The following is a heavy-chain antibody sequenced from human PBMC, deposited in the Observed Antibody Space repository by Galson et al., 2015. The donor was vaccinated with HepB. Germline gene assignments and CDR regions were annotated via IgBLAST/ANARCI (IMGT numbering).Heavy chain of an antibody. CDR2: ITTSSSYT. Sequence: SPRLSCAASGFTFRAHDMYWARQAPGKGLERVSSITTSSSYTYHADSTMGRFTISRDNAKNSLSLQIDRLRAEDTAVYYCAKAGCSGAGCYLRYSWIDSWGQGTLVTVSS. D-gene: IGHD2-2*01. V-gene: IGHV3-21*06. CDR1: GFTFRAHD. J-gene: IGHJ5*01. CDR3: AKAGCSGAGCYLRYSWIDS.